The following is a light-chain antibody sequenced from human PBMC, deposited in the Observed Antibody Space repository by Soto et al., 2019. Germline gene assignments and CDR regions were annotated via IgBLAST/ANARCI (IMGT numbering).Light chain of an antibody. J-gene: IGKJ2*01. CDR3: QQYNSYSYT. CDR1: QSIRSW. V-gene: IGKV1-5*01. CDR2: DAS. Sequence: DIQMTQSPSTLSASVGDRVTITCRASQSIRSWLAWYQQKPGKAPKLLIYDASSLESGVPSRFSGSGSVTEFTLTISSLQPDDFATYYCQQYNSYSYTFGQGTKLEIK.